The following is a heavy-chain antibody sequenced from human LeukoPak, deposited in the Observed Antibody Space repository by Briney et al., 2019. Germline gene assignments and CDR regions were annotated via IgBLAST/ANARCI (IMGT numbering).Heavy chain of an antibody. CDR2: IYPDDSDT. CDR1: KDTFDNYW. CDR3: ARPFSSSWGDDAFDI. D-gene: IGHD6-13*01. J-gene: IGHJ3*02. V-gene: IGHV5-51*01. Sequence: GESLKISCNGSKDTFDNYWIGWVRQMPGKGLEWMGIIYPDDSDTRYSPSFQGQVTISADKSISTAYLQWSSLKASDTAMYYCARPFSSSWGDDAFDIWGQGTMVTVSS.